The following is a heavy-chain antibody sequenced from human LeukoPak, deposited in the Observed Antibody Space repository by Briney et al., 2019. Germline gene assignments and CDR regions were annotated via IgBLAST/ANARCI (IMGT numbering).Heavy chain of an antibody. D-gene: IGHD1-26*01. CDR1: GFTFPSNA. V-gene: IGHV3-23*01. J-gene: IGHJ4*02. CDR2: ISGSGGNR. Sequence: GGSLTLSCEASGFTFPSNAMSWVRQAPGKGLEWVSGISGSGGNRYYADSVKGRFNISRDNPKNTLYLQMNSLRAEDKAVYYCAKGSSGSYHFDYWGQGTLVTVSS. CDR3: AKGSSGSYHFDY.